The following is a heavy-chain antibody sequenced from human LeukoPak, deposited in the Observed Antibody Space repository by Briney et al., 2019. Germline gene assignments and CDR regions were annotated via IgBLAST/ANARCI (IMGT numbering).Heavy chain of an antibody. V-gene: IGHV3-30*17. CDR2: VSSHGNDG. CDR3: TRDAYNSNDFDY. Sequence: GGSLRLSCAVSEFTFSNYAMHWVRQPPGKGLEWVAVVSSHGNDGYYADSVRGRFTISRDNSKNTLYLQIDSLRLEDTAIYYCTRDAYNSNDFDYWGQGTLVTVSS. CDR1: EFTFSNYA. J-gene: IGHJ4*02. D-gene: IGHD5-24*01.